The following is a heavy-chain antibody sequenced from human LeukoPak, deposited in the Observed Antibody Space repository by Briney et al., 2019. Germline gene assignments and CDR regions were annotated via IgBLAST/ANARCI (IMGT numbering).Heavy chain of an antibody. CDR1: GYSFTSYW. J-gene: IGHJ3*02. Sequence: GESLKISCKGSGYSFTSYWVGWVRQMPGKGLEWMGIIYPGDSDTRYSPSFQGQVTTSADKSISTAYLQWSSLKASDTAIYYCARQRGNSWPFDTSDIWGQGTMVTVSS. V-gene: IGHV5-51*01. D-gene: IGHD6-13*01. CDR2: IYPGDSDT. CDR3: ARQRGNSWPFDTSDI.